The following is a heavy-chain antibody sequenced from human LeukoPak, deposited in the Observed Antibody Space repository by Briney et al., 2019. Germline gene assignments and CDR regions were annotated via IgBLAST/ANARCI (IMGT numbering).Heavy chain of an antibody. V-gene: IGHV4-4*07. J-gene: IGHJ5*01. CDR3: ARDREECSDGSCYSAGWFDS. D-gene: IGHD2-15*01. Sequence: SETLSLTCTVPGGSIRNYYLNWIRQPAGKGLEWIGRIHSSGSTQYNYSLKSRATISVDTSRKQFSLKLSAVTAADTAVYYCARDREECSDGSCYSAGWFDSWGQGTLVTVSS. CDR1: GGSIRNYY. CDR2: IHSSGST.